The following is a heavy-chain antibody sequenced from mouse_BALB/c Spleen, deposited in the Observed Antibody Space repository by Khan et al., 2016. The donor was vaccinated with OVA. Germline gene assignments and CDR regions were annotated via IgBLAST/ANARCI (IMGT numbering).Heavy chain of an antibody. V-gene: IGHV3-2*02. CDR1: GYSITSGYA. Sequence: EVQLVESGPGLVKPSQSLSLTCTVTGYSITSGYAWNWIRQFPGNKLEWMGYISYSGVTSYTPSLKSRISITRDTSKNQFFLQLNSVTTEDTATYYGARGNYNGYCFDYGGQGTTLTVSS. D-gene: IGHD1-1*01. CDR2: ISYSGVT. CDR3: ARGNYNGYCFDY. J-gene: IGHJ2*01.